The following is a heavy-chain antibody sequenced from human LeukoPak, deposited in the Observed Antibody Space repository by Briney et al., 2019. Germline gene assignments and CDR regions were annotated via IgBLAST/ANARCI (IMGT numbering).Heavy chain of an antibody. V-gene: IGHV4-61*05. Sequence: PSETLSLTCTVSGGSISNSGYYWSWIRQPPGKGLEWIGYIYYSGSTNYNPSLKSRVTISVDTSKNQFSLKLSSVTAADTAVYYCAMGSSGYYQWFDPWGQGTLVTVSS. CDR2: IYYSGST. J-gene: IGHJ5*02. D-gene: IGHD3-22*01. CDR1: GGSISNSGYY. CDR3: AMGSSGYYQWFDP.